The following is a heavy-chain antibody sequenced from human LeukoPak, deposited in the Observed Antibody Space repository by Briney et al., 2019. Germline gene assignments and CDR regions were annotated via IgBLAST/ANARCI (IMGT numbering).Heavy chain of an antibody. CDR2: ISSSSSTI. CDR1: GFTFSSYS. D-gene: IGHD5-12*01. CDR3: ARVVSGYDSPGDYYYYGMDV. Sequence: PGGSLRLSCAASGFTFSSYSMNWVRQAPGKGLEWVSYISSSSSTIYYADSVKGRFTISRDNAKNSLYLQMNSLRAEDTAVYYCARVVSGYDSPGDYYYYGMDVWGQGTTVTVSS. V-gene: IGHV3-48*04. J-gene: IGHJ6*02.